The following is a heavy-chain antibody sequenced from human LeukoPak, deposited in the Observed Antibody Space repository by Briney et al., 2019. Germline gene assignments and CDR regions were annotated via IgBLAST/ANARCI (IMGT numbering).Heavy chain of an antibody. J-gene: IGHJ5*02. Sequence: SVKVSCKASGYTFTSYGISWVRQAPGQGLEWMGWISAYNGNTNYAQKLQGRVTMTTDTSTSTAYMELRSLRSDDTAVYYCAGDLAWGYVEQRLGWLDPWGQGSLVTVSS. CDR2: ISAYNGNT. D-gene: IGHD6-25*01. V-gene: IGHV1-18*01. CDR3: AGDLAWGYVEQRLGWLDP. CDR1: GYTFTSYG.